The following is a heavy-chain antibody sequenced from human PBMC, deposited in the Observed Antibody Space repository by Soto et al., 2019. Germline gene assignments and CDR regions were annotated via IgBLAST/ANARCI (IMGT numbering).Heavy chain of an antibody. CDR1: GFTFTSYE. CDR2: ISSSGSTI. CDR3: ASDCGAKSGAFDN. J-gene: IGHJ3*02. V-gene: IGHV3-48*03. Sequence: GGALRLSCAASGFTFTSYERNWVRHARGKGLEWVSYISSSGSTIYYTDSLKGRFTISRDNAKNSLYLQMSSLRAEDTAVYYCASDCGAKSGAFDNWGQGTMVTVSS. D-gene: IGHD2-21*01.